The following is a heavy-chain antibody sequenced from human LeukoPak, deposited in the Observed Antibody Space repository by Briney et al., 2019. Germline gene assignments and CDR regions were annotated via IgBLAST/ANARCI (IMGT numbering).Heavy chain of an antibody. CDR2: IIPIFGIA. Sequence: GASVKVSCKASGGTFSSYGISWVRQAPGQGLEWMGRIIPIFGIANYAQKFQGRVTITADKSTSTAYMELSSLRSEDTAVYYCARDLGCSGGSCYSDYFDYWGQGTLVTVSS. J-gene: IGHJ4*02. CDR1: GGTFSSYG. V-gene: IGHV1-69*04. CDR3: ARDLGCSGGSCYSDYFDY. D-gene: IGHD2-15*01.